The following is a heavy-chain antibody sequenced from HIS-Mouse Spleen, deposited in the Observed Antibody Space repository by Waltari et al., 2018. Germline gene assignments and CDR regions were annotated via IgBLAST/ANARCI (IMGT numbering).Heavy chain of an antibody. D-gene: IGHD6-13*01. CDR2: IYYSGST. Sequence: QLQLQESGPGLVKPSETLSLPCTVAGGSISSSSYYWGWLRPPPGKGLEWIGSIYYSGSTYYNPSLKSRVTISVDTSKNQFSLKLSSVTAADTAVYYCAREIPYSSSWYDWYFDLWGRGTLVTVSS. CDR1: GGSISSSSYY. CDR3: AREIPYSSSWYDWYFDL. J-gene: IGHJ2*01. V-gene: IGHV4-39*07.